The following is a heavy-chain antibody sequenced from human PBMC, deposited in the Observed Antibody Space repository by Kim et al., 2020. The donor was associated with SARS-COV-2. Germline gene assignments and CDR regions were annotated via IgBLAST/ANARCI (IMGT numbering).Heavy chain of an antibody. J-gene: IGHJ4*02. D-gene: IGHD3-9*01. Sequence: ASVKVSCKASGYTFTSYYMHWVRQAPGQGLEWMGIINPSGGSTSYAQKFQGRVTMTRDTSTSTVYMELSSLRSEDTAVYYCARGDRWSILTGYYGIVGFDYWGQGTLVTVSS. CDR1: GYTFTSYY. V-gene: IGHV1-46*01. CDR2: INPSGGST. CDR3: ARGDRWSILTGYYGIVGFDY.